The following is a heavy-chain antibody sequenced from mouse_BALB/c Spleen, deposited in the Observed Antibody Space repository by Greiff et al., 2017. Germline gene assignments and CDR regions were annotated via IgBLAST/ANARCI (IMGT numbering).Heavy chain of an antibody. Sequence: VQLKESGAELVKPGASVKLSCTASGFNIKDTYMHWVKQRPEQGLEWIGRIDPANGNTKYDPKFQGKATITADTSSNTAYLQLSSLTSEDTAVYYCAKEVPEAYWGQGTLVTVSA. J-gene: IGHJ3*01. CDR1: GFNIKDTY. CDR2: IDPANGNT. D-gene: IGHD2-14*01. V-gene: IGHV14-3*02. CDR3: AKEVPEAY.